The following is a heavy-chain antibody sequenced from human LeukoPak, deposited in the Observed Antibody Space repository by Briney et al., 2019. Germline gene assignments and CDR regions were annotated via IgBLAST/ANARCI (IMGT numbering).Heavy chain of an antibody. V-gene: IGHV1-8*01. D-gene: IGHD6-19*01. CDR1: GYTFTSYD. Sequence: ASVKVSCKASGYTFTSYDINWVRQATGQGLEWMGWMNPNSGNTGYARKFQGRVTMTRNTSISTAYMELSSLRSEDTAVYYCARYSSGWYSYYFDYWGQGTLVTVSS. CDR2: MNPNSGNT. J-gene: IGHJ4*02. CDR3: ARYSSGWYSYYFDY.